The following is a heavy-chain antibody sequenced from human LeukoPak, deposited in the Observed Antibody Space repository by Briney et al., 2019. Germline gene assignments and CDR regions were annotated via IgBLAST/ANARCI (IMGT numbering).Heavy chain of an antibody. CDR2: IYHSGRT. CDR1: GYSISSGYY. Sequence: PSETLSLTCTVSGYSISSGYYWGWIRQPPGKGLEWIGSIYHSGRTFYNPSLKSRVTISVDTSKKQFSLKLSSVTAADTAVYYCARDTIGIGLRLGEYTDYWGQGILVTVSS. D-gene: IGHD3-16*01. V-gene: IGHV4-38-2*02. CDR3: ARDTIGIGLRLGEYTDY. J-gene: IGHJ4*02.